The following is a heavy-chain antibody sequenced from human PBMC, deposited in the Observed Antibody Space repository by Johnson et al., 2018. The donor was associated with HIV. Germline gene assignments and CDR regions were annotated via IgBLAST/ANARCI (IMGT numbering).Heavy chain of an antibody. Sequence: QVQLVESGGGLVQPGGSLRLSCAASGFTFSSYAMHWVRQAPGKGLEWVAVIYSDGNTYYADSVTGRFTISRDNSKTTLYLQMNSLRAEDTAVYYCARGKTGYDAFDIWGQGTMVTVSS. D-gene: IGHD3-9*01. CDR3: ARGKTGYDAFDI. CDR1: GFTFSSYA. J-gene: IGHJ3*02. V-gene: IGHV3-30*14. CDR2: IYSDGNT.